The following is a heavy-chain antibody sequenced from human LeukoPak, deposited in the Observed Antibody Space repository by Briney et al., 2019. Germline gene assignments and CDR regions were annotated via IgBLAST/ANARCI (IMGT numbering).Heavy chain of an antibody. CDR2: IKQDGSEN. Sequence: GGSLRLSCAASGLTFSTFWMSWVRQAPGKGLEYVANIKQDGSENSYVDSVKGRFTISRDNAENSLYLQMNSLRAEDTAVYYCAAGDAFDIWGQGTMVIVSS. CDR1: GLTFSTFW. CDR3: AAGDAFDI. V-gene: IGHV3-7*01. J-gene: IGHJ3*02.